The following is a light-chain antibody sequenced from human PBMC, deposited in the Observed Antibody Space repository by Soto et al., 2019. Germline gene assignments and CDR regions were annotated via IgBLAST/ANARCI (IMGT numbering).Light chain of an antibody. Sequence: EIVLTQSPGTLSLSPGERATLSCRASQSVSSSFLAWYQQKPGQAPRLLIYGASSRATGIPDRFSGSGSGTQCTLTISRLEPEDFAVYSCQQYDSSPCTFGQGTKVEIK. V-gene: IGKV3-20*01. CDR2: GAS. J-gene: IGKJ1*01. CDR3: QQYDSSPCT. CDR1: QSVSSSF.